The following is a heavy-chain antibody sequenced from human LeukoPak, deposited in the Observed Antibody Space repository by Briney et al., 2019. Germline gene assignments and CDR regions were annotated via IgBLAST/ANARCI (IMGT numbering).Heavy chain of an antibody. CDR3: AKVKVGATIDY. Sequence: GGSLRLSCVASGFTFRSYAMDWVRQAPGKGLEWVSGISESGVGTNYADSVKGRFTTSRDNSKNTLYLQMNSLRAEDTAVYYCAKVKVGATIDYWGQGTLVTVSS. D-gene: IGHD1-26*01. V-gene: IGHV3-23*01. J-gene: IGHJ4*02. CDR1: GFTFRSYA. CDR2: ISESGVGT.